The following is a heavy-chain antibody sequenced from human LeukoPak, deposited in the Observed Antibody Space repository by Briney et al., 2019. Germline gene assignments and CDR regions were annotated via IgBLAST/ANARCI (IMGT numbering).Heavy chain of an antibody. CDR1: VCTFSRYW. Sequence: PGGSLRLSCPASVCTFSRYWMHWLRQAPGKGLVWVSRINSDGSSTSYADSVKGRFTISRDNAKNTRYLQMNSLRAEDTAEYYCARPAGGDYWGQGALVTVSS. D-gene: IGHD4-23*01. V-gene: IGHV3-74*01. CDR3: ARPAGGDY. CDR2: INSDGSST. J-gene: IGHJ4*02.